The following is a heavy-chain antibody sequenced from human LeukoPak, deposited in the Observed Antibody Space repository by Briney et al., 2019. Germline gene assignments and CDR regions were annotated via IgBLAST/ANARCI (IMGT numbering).Heavy chain of an antibody. Sequence: GGSLRLSCAAPGFTFDEYGMSWVRQAPGKGLEWVSGINWNGGSTGYADSVKGRFTISRDNAKNSLYLQMNSLRAEDTALYYCARAFSSFWPIDYWGQGTLVTVSS. J-gene: IGHJ4*02. V-gene: IGHV3-20*04. CDR3: ARAFSSFWPIDY. CDR1: GFTFDEYG. D-gene: IGHD6-6*01. CDR2: INWNGGST.